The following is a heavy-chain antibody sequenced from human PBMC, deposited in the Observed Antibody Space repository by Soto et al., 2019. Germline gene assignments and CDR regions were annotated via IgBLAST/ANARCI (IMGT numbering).Heavy chain of an antibody. V-gene: IGHV4-39*01. CDR2: IYYSGST. CDR3: VSHERVLYKYYYYGMDV. CDR1: GGSISSSSYY. J-gene: IGHJ6*02. D-gene: IGHD2-8*01. Sequence: SQTLSLTCTVSGGSISSSSYYWCWIRQPPGKGLEWIGSIYYSGSTYYNPSLKSRVTISVDTSKNQFSLKLSSVTAADTAVYYCVSHERVLYKYYYYGMDVWGQGTTVT.